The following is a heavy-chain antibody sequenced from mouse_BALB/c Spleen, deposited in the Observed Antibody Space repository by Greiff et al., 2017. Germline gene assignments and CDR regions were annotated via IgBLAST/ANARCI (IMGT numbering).Heavy chain of an antibody. V-gene: IGHV1-61*01. Sequence: VQLQQPGAELVRPGASVKLSCKASGYSFTSYWMNWVKQRPGQGLEWIGMIYPSDSETRLNQKFKDKATLTVDKSSSTAYMQLSSPTSEDSAVYYCARFHAMDYWGQGTSVTVSS. CDR1: GYSFTSYW. CDR3: ARFHAMDY. J-gene: IGHJ4*01. CDR2: IYPSDSET.